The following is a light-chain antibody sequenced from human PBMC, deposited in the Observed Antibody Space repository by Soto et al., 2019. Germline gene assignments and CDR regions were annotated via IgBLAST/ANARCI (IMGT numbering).Light chain of an antibody. Sequence: DIQMTQSPSTLSASVGDRVTITCRASQSISTWLAWYQQKPGKAPKLLIYDASSLESGVPSRFSGSVSGTEFTLTISSLQSEDFAVYYCQQYNNWPTWTFGQGTKVDIK. CDR3: QQYNNWPTWT. CDR2: DAS. CDR1: QSISTW. J-gene: IGKJ1*01. V-gene: IGKV1-5*01.